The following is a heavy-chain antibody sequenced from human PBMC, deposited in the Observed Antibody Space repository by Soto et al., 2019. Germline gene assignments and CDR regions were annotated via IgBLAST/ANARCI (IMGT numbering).Heavy chain of an antibody. J-gene: IGHJ5*02. V-gene: IGHV3-21*01. Sequence: EVQLVESGGGLVKPGGSRRLSCVAYGFTFSSYSMNWVRQAPGKGLEWVSSISSSSSYIYYADSVKGRFTISRDNAKNSLYLQMNSLRAEDTAVYYCARDGRQQGEDWFDPWGQGTLVTVSS. CDR1: GFTFSSYS. CDR3: ARDGRQQGEDWFDP. D-gene: IGHD3-16*01. CDR2: ISSSSSYI.